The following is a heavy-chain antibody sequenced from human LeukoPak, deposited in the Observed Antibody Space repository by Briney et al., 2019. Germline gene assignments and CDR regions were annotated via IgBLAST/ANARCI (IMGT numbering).Heavy chain of an antibody. Sequence: SETLSLTCAVSGGSISSGGYSWSWIRQPPGKGLEWIGYIYHSGSTYYNPSLKSRVTISVDRSKNQFSLKLSSVTAADTAVYYCARGHGSGSSAFDIWGQGTMVTVSS. CDR3: ARGHGSGSSAFDI. D-gene: IGHD3-10*01. CDR2: IYHSGST. V-gene: IGHV4-30-2*01. J-gene: IGHJ3*02. CDR1: GGSISSGGYS.